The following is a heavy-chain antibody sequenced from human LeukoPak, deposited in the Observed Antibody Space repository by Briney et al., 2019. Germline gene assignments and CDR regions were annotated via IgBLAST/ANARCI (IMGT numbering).Heavy chain of an antibody. V-gene: IGHV1-18*01. D-gene: IGHD6-13*01. Sequence: ASVKVSCKASGYTFTSYGISWVRQAPGQGLEWMGWISAYNGNTNYAQKPQGRVTMTTDTSTSTAYMELRSLRSDDTAVYYCARDLRERRSSWLKFDYWGQGTLVTVSS. CDR1: GYTFTSYG. CDR3: ARDLRERRSSWLKFDY. CDR2: ISAYNGNT. J-gene: IGHJ4*02.